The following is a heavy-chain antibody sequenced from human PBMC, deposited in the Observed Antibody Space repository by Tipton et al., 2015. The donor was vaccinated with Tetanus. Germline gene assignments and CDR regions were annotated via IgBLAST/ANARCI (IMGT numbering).Heavy chain of an antibody. CDR1: GGTFRNYA. J-gene: IGHJ4*02. V-gene: IGHV1-69*04. CDR2: IIPSLETA. Sequence: QSGAEVKKPGSSVTVSCKVSGGTFRNYAITWVRQAPGQGLEWMGRIIPSLETADYSPSFQGRLTVTADRSTTTAYMELNNLRSDDTAMYFFAREQGYFDYWGQGTRVTVSS. CDR3: AREQGYFDY.